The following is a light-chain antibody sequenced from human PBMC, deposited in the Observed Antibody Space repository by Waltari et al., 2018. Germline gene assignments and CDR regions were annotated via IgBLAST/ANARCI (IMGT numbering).Light chain of an antibody. J-gene: IGKJ1*01. Sequence: DIQMTQSPSSLSESVGDRVTITCRASQGISNYLAWYQQKPGKVPKLLFYAASTLQSGVPSRFSGSGSGTDFTLTIISLQPEDVATYYCQKYNSAPWTFGQGTKVEIK. CDR3: QKYNSAPWT. CDR2: AAS. V-gene: IGKV1-27*01. CDR1: QGISNY.